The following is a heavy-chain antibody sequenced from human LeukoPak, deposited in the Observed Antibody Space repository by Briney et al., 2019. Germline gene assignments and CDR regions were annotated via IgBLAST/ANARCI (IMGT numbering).Heavy chain of an antibody. Sequence: SETLSLTCTVSGGSVSSGTYYWGWIRQSPDMGLEWIGIISHSGITDYNPSLKSRVTISVDTSKNQFSLNLSSVTAADTAVYYCARVLRFLEWSSFAAFDYWGQGTLVTVSS. CDR3: ARVLRFLEWSSFAAFDY. V-gene: IGHV4-39*07. J-gene: IGHJ4*02. CDR2: ISHSGIT. CDR1: GGSVSSGTYY. D-gene: IGHD3-3*01.